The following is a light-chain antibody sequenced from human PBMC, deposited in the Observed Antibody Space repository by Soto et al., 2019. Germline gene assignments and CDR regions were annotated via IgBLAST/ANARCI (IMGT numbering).Light chain of an antibody. V-gene: IGKV1-6*01. CDR1: QGIGND. J-gene: IGKJ4*01. CDR3: LRDYNFPLS. CDR2: AAS. Sequence: AIQMTQSPSSLSASVGDRVTITCRASQGIGNDLAWYQQRPGKAPKLLIYAASSLQSGVPSRFSGSGSGTDFTLTISILQPGDFAAYYCLRDYNFPLSFGGGTMVEIK.